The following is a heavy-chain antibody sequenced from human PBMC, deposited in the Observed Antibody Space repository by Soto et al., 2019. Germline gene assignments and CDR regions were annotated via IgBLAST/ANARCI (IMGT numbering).Heavy chain of an antibody. J-gene: IGHJ4*02. CDR2: IIPILGIA. V-gene: IGHV1-69*02. CDR1: GGTFSSYT. CDR3: ARAKMKSSGWYSVFDY. Sequence: VKVSCKASGGTFSSYTISWVRQAPGQGLEWMGRIIPILGIANYAQKFQGRVTITADKSTSTAYMELSSLRSEDTAVYYCARAKMKSSGWYSVFDYWGQGTLVTVSS. D-gene: IGHD6-19*01.